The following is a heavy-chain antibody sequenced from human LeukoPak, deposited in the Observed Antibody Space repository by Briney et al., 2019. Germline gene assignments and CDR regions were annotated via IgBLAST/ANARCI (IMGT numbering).Heavy chain of an antibody. Sequence: PSETLSLTCTVSGGSFTNYYWSWIRQPPGMGIEWIGYIYYRGSTNYNPSLKSRVTISLDTSRNQFSLKLTSVTPADTAVYYCARHYFDSGAYYAIDAFTVWGRGTMVTVSS. CDR2: IYYRGST. D-gene: IGHD3-22*01. J-gene: IGHJ3*01. V-gene: IGHV4-59*01. CDR1: GGSFTNYY. CDR3: ARHYFDSGAYYAIDAFTV.